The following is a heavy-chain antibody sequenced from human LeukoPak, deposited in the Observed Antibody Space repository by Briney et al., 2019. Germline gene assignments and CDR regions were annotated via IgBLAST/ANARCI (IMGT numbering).Heavy chain of an antibody. CDR1: GDSISSYY. V-gene: IGHV3-11*06. Sequence: PSETLSLTCTVSGDSISSYYWSWIRQAPGKGRGGVSYISLSRNYTNYADPVKGRFTISRDNAKNLLYLQMNSLRAEDTAVYYCARDGWFGELDTDHFDYWGQGTLVTVSS. CDR3: ARDGWFGELDTDHFDY. CDR2: ISLSRNYT. J-gene: IGHJ4*02. D-gene: IGHD3-10*01.